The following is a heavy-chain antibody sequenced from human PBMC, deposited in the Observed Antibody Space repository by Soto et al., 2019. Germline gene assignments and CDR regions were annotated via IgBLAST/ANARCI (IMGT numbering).Heavy chain of an antibody. CDR1: SGSFSGYY. V-gene: IGHV4-34*01. Sequence: QVQLHQWGAGLLKPSETLSLACSIYSGSFSGYYWSWIRQPPGKGLEWIAKISQSGNTNYSPSLKSRVSISIDTSKKQFSLNLASVSAADTAVYYCARAPKVSGSSQTRPDFWGQGTLVTVSS. CDR2: ISQSGNT. J-gene: IGHJ4*02. CDR3: ARAPKVSGSSQTRPDF. D-gene: IGHD6-6*01.